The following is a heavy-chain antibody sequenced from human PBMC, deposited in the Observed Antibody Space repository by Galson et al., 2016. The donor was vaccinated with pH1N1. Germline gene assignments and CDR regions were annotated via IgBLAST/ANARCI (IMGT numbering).Heavy chain of an antibody. J-gene: IGHJ5*02. CDR3: ARGPRYHLSNNWFDP. CDR2: IIAIFRTA. CDR1: GGIFSSHA. V-gene: IGHV1-69*13. Sequence: SVKVSCKASGGIFSSHAISWVRQAPGQGLEWMGGIIAIFRTANYAQKVQGRVTITADESMNTVYMELSSLGSDDTAMYYRARGPRYHLSNNWFDPWGQGTLLTVSS. D-gene: IGHD1-14*01.